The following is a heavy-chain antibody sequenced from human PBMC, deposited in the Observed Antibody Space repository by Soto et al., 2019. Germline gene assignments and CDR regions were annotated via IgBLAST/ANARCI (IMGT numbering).Heavy chain of an antibody. CDR3: ARGGYCSGGSCYAKHAFDI. CDR2: IIPIFGTA. CDR1: GGTFSSYA. J-gene: IGHJ3*02. V-gene: IGHV1-69*13. D-gene: IGHD2-15*01. Sequence: AASVKVSCKASGGTFSSYAISWVRQAPGQGLEWMGGIIPIFGTANYAQKFQGRVTITADESTSTAYMELSSLRSEDTAVYYCARGGYCSGGSCYAKHAFDIWGQGTMVTVSS.